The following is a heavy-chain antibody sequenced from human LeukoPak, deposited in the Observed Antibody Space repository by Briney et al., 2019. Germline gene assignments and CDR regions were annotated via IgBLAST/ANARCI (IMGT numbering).Heavy chain of an antibody. CDR2: INPSGGST. CDR1: GYTFTSYY. V-gene: IGHV1-46*01. CDR3: ARDGAAAPSYYYYYMDV. J-gene: IGHJ6*03. D-gene: IGHD6-13*01. Sequence: GASVKVSCKASGYTFTSYYMHWVRQAPGQGLEWMGIINPSGGSTSYAQKFQGRVTMTRDMPTSTVYMELSSLRSEDTAVYYCARDGAAAPSYYYYYMDVWGKGTTVTVSS.